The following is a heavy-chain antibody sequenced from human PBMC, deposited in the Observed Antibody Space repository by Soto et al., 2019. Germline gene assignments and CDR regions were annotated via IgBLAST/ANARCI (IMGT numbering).Heavy chain of an antibody. Sequence: QVQLVESGGGVVQPGRSLRLSCAASGFTFSSYAMHWVRQAPGKGLEWVAVISYDGSNKYYADSVKGRFTISRDNSKNTLYLQMNSLRAEDTAVYYCARELFRYSSSRPVNGMDVWGQGTTVTVSS. V-gene: IGHV3-30-3*01. J-gene: IGHJ6*02. CDR1: GFTFSSYA. CDR2: ISYDGSNK. D-gene: IGHD6-13*01. CDR3: ARELFRYSSSRPVNGMDV.